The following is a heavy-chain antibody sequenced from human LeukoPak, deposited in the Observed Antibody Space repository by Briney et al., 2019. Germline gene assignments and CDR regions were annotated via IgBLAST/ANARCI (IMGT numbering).Heavy chain of an antibody. D-gene: IGHD3-3*01. J-gene: IGHJ4*02. Sequence: GGSPRLSCAASGFTFSSYAMSWVRQAPGKGLEWVSAISGSGGSTYYADSVKGRFTISRDNSKNTLYLQMNSLRAEDTAVYYCAKDLRFLEWFFDYWGQGTLVTVSS. CDR1: GFTFSSYA. CDR3: AKDLRFLEWFFDY. V-gene: IGHV3-23*01. CDR2: ISGSGGST.